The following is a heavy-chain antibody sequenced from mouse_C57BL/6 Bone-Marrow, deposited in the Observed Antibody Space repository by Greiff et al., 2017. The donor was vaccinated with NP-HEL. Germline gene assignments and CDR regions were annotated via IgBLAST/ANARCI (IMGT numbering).Heavy chain of an antibody. CDR3: AIPNYYGSSYWYFDV. D-gene: IGHD1-1*01. Sequence: QVQLQQSGAELVKPGASVKMSCKASGYTFTTYPIEWMKQNHGQSLEWIGNFHPYNDDTKYNEKFKGKATLTVEKSSSTVYLELSRLTSDDSAVYYCAIPNYYGSSYWYFDVWGTGTTVTVSS. CDR2: FHPYNDDT. CDR1: GYTFTTYP. J-gene: IGHJ1*03. V-gene: IGHV1-47*01.